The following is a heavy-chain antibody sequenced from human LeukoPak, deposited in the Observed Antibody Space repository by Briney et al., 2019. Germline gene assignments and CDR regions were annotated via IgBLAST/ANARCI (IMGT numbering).Heavy chain of an antibody. CDR2: ISAYNGNT. J-gene: IGHJ4*02. CDR3: ARDGEEKLWELPYFDY. D-gene: IGHD1-26*01. CDR1: GYTLTSYG. V-gene: IGHV1-18*01. Sequence: ASVKVSCKASGYTLTSYGISWVRQAPGQGLEWMGWISAYNGNTNYAQKLQGRVTMTTDTSTSTAYMELRSLRSDDTAVYYCARDGEEKLWELPYFDYWGQGTLVTVSS.